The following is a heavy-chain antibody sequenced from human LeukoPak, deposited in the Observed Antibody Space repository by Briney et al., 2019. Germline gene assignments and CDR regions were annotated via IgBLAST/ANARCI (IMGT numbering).Heavy chain of an antibody. D-gene: IGHD3-10*01. CDR2: ITDSGDST. Sequence: PGGSLRLSCAASGFTFSSYAMSWVRQAPGKGLEWVSSITDSGDSTYYADSVKGRFTISRDNSKNTLYLQMNSLRVEDTAVYYCAYGMGLLWFGELAYWGQETLVTVSS. V-gene: IGHV3-23*01. CDR3: AYGMGLLWFGELAY. J-gene: IGHJ4*02. CDR1: GFTFSSYA.